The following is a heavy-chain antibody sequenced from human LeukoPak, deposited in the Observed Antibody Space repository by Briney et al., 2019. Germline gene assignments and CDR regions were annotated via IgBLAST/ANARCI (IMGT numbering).Heavy chain of an antibody. Sequence: GASVKVSCKASGYNFISYYMHWVRQAPGQGLEWMGIINPSGGSTSYAQKFQDRATMTRDTSTSTVHMELSSLKSEDTAVYYCAREDVVLVDAVRYYYYGMDVWGQGTTVTVSS. D-gene: IGHD2-8*01. J-gene: IGHJ6*02. CDR3: AREDVVLVDAVRYYYYGMDV. CDR1: GYNFISYY. V-gene: IGHV1-46*01. CDR2: INPSGGST.